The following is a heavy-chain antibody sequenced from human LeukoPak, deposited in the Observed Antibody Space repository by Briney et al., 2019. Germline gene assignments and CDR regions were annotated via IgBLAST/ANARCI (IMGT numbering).Heavy chain of an antibody. CDR1: GGSISSYY. CDR3: ARRFQDAFDI. V-gene: IGHV4-59*01. CDR2: IYYSGST. Sequence: PSETLSLTCTDPGGSISSYYWSWIRQPPGKGLEWIGYIYYSGSTNYNPSLKSRVTISVDTSKNQFSLKLSSVTAADTAVYYCARRFQDAFDIWGQGTMVTVPS. J-gene: IGHJ3*02. D-gene: IGHD3-10*01.